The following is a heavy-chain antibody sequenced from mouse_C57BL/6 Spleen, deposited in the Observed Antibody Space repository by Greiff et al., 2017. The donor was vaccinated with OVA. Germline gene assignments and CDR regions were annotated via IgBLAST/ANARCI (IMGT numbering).Heavy chain of an antibody. D-gene: IGHD1-1*02. CDR2: IYPGDGDT. J-gene: IGHJ4*01. V-gene: IGHV1-82*01. CDR3: ARSRIGSYAMDY. Sequence: QVQLQQSGPELVKPGASVKISCKASGYAFSSSWMNWVKQRPGKGLEWIGRIYPGDGDTNYNGKFKGKATLTADKSSSTAYMQLSSLTSEDSAVYCCARSRIGSYAMDYWGQGTSVTVSS. CDR1: GYAFSSSW.